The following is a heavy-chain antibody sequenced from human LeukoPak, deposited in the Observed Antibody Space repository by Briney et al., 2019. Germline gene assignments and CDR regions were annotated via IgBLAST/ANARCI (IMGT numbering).Heavy chain of an antibody. CDR1: GFTFSNAW. J-gene: IGHJ3*02. CDR2: IKSKTDGGTT. CDR3: TLVGAIPGRAFDI. V-gene: IGHV3-15*01. D-gene: IGHD1-26*01. Sequence: GGSLRLSCAASGFTFSNAWMSWVRQAPGKGLEWVGRIKSKTDGGTTDYAAPVKGRFTISRDDSKNTLYLRMNSLKTEDTAVYYCTLVGAIPGRAFDIWGQGTMVTVSS.